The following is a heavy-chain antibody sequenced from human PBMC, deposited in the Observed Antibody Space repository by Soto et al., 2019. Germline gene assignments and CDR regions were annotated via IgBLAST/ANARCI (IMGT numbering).Heavy chain of an antibody. CDR2: INSDGSST. Sequence: GGSLRLSCAASGFTFSSYWMHWVRRAPGKGLVWVSRINSDGSSTSYADSVKGRFTISRDNAKNTLYLQMNSLRAEDTAVYYCARVFVDGYYYDSSGYDDAFDIWGQGTMVTVSS. CDR3: ARVFVDGYYYDSSGYDDAFDI. D-gene: IGHD3-22*01. CDR1: GFTFSSYW. J-gene: IGHJ3*02. V-gene: IGHV3-74*01.